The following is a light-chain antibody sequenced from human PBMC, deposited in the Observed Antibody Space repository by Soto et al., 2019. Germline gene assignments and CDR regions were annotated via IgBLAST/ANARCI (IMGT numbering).Light chain of an antibody. CDR1: QSISSW. V-gene: IGKV1-5*01. Sequence: DIQMTQSPSTLSASVGDRVTITCRASQSISSWLAWYQQKPGKAPNLLIYDVSNLESGAPSRFSGSGSGTEFTLTISSLQADDFATYYCQQYNSYSPWTFGQGTKVEIK. CDR3: QQYNSYSPWT. J-gene: IGKJ1*01. CDR2: DVS.